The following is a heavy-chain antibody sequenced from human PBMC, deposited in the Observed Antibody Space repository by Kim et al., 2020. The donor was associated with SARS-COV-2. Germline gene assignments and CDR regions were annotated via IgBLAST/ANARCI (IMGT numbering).Heavy chain of an antibody. V-gene: IGHV3-23*01. CDR1: GFTFSSYA. J-gene: IGHJ2*01. CDR2: ISGSGGST. Sequence: GGSLRLSCAASGFTFSSYAMSWVRQAPGKGLEWVSAISGSGGSTYYADSVKGRFTISRDNSKNTLYLQMNSLRAEDTAVYYCAKAGDLSTSRGRFLEWLLADWYFDLWGRGTLVTVSS. D-gene: IGHD3-3*01. CDR3: AKAGDLSTSRGRFLEWLLADWYFDL.